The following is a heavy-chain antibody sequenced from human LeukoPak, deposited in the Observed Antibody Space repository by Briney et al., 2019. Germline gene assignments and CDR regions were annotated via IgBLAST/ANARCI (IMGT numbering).Heavy chain of an antibody. CDR3: ARDQGLRVFDY. CDR1: GGSISSGDYY. V-gene: IGHV4-30-4*08. J-gene: IGHJ4*02. Sequence: SETLSLTCTVSGGSISSGDYYWSWIRRPPGKGLEWIGYIYYSGSTYYNPSLKSRVTISVDTSKNQFSLKLSSVTAADTAVYYCARDQGLRVFDYWGQGTLVTVSS. CDR2: IYYSGST. D-gene: IGHD5-12*01.